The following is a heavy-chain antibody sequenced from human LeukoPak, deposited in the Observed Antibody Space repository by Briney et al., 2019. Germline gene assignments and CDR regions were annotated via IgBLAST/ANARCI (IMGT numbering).Heavy chain of an antibody. CDR1: GFTFSSYG. J-gene: IGHJ3*02. V-gene: IGHV3-48*01. CDR2: ISSSSSTI. D-gene: IGHD1-26*01. Sequence: PGGSLRLSCAASGFTFSSYGMHWVRQAPGKGLEWVSYISSSSSTIYYADSVKGRFTISRDNAKNSLYLQMNSLRAEDTAVYYCARGGSYYFDAFDIWGQGTMVTVSS. CDR3: ARGGSYYFDAFDI.